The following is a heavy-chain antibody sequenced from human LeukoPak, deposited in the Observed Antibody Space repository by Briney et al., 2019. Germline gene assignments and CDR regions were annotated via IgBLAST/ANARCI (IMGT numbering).Heavy chain of an antibody. CDR2: INHSGST. CDR1: GGSIRSRNYC. V-gene: IGHV4-39*01. Sequence: SETLSLTCTVSGGSIRSRNYCWGWIRQPPGKGLEWIGEINHSGSTNYNPSLKSRVTISVDTSKNQFSLKLSSVTAADTAVYYCARLRGAYWGQGTLVTVSS. D-gene: IGHD3-10*01. J-gene: IGHJ4*02. CDR3: ARLRGAY.